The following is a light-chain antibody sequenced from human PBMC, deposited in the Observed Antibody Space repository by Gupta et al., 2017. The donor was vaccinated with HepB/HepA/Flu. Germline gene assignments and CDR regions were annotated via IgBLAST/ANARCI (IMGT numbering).Light chain of an antibody. V-gene: IGLV3-10*01. J-gene: IGLJ3*02. CDR2: EDT. Sequence: SYELTQPPSVSVSPGQTARITLSGDALPKKNAYWYQQKSAQAPGLVIYEDTKRPSGIPAKFSGFTSGTMATLTISGAQVQDEADYYCYSSDSSGYHRVFGGGTKLTVL. CDR1: ALPKKN. CDR3: YSSDSSGYHRV.